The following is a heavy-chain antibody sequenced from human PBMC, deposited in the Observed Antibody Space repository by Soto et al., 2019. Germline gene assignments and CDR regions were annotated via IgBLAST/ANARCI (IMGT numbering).Heavy chain of an antibody. V-gene: IGHV3-23*01. D-gene: IGHD2-15*01. CDR2: ISGSGGST. CDR3: AKPGYCSGGSCYPGYWYFDL. Sequence: EVQLMESGGGLVQPGGSLRLSCAASGFTFSSYAMSWVRQAPGKGLEWVSAISGSGGSTYYADSVKGRFTISRDNSKNTPYLQMNSLRAEDTAVYYCAKPGYCSGGSCYPGYWYFDLWGRGTLVTVSS. J-gene: IGHJ2*01. CDR1: GFTFSSYA.